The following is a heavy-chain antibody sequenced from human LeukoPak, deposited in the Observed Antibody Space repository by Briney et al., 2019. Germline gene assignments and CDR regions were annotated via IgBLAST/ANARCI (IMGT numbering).Heavy chain of an antibody. CDR1: GFSFSSYG. D-gene: IGHD6-13*01. CDR3: AKDSSWYSSSWYRSDYYYYGMDV. J-gene: IGHJ6*02. Sequence: GGSLRLSCAASGFSFSSYGMHWVRQAPGKGLEWVAVISYDGSNKYYADSVKGRFTISRDNSKNTLYLQMNSLRAEDTAVYYCAKDSSWYSSSWYRSDYYYYGMDVWGQGTTVTVSS. V-gene: IGHV3-30*18. CDR2: ISYDGSNK.